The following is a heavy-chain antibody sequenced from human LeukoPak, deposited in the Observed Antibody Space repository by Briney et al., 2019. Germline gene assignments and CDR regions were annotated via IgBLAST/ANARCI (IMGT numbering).Heavy chain of an antibody. D-gene: IGHD5-18*01. V-gene: IGHV1-18*01. CDR1: GYTFTSYG. CDR2: ISAYHGNT. J-gene: IGHJ4*02. Sequence: ASVKVSCKASGYTFTSYGISWVRQAPGQGLEWMGWISAYHGNTNSAQKLQGRVTMTTDTSTSTAYMELRSLRSDDTAVYYCARLFSGYSYGYLAYWGQGTLVTVSS. CDR3: ARLFSGYSYGYLAY.